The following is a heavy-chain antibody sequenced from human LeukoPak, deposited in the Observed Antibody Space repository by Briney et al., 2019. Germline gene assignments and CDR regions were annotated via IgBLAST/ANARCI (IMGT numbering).Heavy chain of an antibody. D-gene: IGHD3-16*02. CDR1: GYTFTSYD. Sequence: ASVKVSCKASGYTFTSYDINWVRQATGQGLEWMGWMNPNSGNTGYAQKFQGRVTITRNTSISTAYMELSSLRSEDTAVYYCAKDLYDYVWGSYRSPEYWGQGTLVTVSS. J-gene: IGHJ4*02. V-gene: IGHV1-8*03. CDR3: AKDLYDYVWGSYRSPEY. CDR2: MNPNSGNT.